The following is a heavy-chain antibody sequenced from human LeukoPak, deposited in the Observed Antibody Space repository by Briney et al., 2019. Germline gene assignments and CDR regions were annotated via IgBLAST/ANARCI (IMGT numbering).Heavy chain of an antibody. CDR3: ARRSGRGYSGYDHFDY. CDR1: GYTFTGYY. J-gene: IGHJ4*02. CDR2: INPNSGGT. V-gene: IGHV1-2*02. D-gene: IGHD5-12*01. Sequence: GASVTVSCKASGYTFTGYYMHWVRQAPGQGLEWMGWINPNSGGTNYAQKFQGRGTMTRDTSISTTYMELSRLRSGATAVYYCARRSGRGYSGYDHFDYWGQGALVTVSS.